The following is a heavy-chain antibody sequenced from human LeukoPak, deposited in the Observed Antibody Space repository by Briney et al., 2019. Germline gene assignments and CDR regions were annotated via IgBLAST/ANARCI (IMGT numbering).Heavy chain of an antibody. CDR2: IYSSGNT. CDR3: AKGLYDSRSPMGAFDV. D-gene: IGHD3-10*01. V-gene: IGHV3-66*01. Sequence: GGSLRLSCAASGFTVTNNYMTCVRQAPGKGLEWVAVIYSSGNTYYADSVKGRFTISRDNFKNTLYLQMNRLRAEDPAVYFCAKGLYDSRSPMGAFDVWGLGTMVTVSS. CDR1: GFTVTNNY. J-gene: IGHJ3*01.